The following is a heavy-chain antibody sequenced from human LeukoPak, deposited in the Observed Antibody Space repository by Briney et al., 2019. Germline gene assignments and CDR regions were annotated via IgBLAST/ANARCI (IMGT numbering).Heavy chain of an antibody. CDR2: IYHSGST. CDR1: GGSISSGGYY. Sequence: PSQTLSLTCTVSGGSISSGGYYWSWIRQPPGKGLEWIGYIYHSGSTYYNPSLKSRVTISVDRSRNQFSLKLSSVTAADTAVYYCARVGGAAMAPFFDYWGQGTLVTVSS. V-gene: IGHV4-30-2*01. CDR3: ARVGGAAMAPFFDY. D-gene: IGHD5-18*01. J-gene: IGHJ4*02.